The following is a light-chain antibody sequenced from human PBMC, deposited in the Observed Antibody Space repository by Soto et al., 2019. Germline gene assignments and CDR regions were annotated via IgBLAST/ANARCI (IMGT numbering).Light chain of an antibody. Sequence: DIQMTQSPSSLSASVGDRVTVTCWASQSIRRFLAWYQQKPGKAPKLLIYQASNLESGVPSRFSGSGSGTEFTLTISSLQPDDLAVYYCQQYNYYRWTFGQGTKVDIK. CDR3: QQYNYYRWT. CDR1: QSIRRF. V-gene: IGKV1-5*03. J-gene: IGKJ1*01. CDR2: QAS.